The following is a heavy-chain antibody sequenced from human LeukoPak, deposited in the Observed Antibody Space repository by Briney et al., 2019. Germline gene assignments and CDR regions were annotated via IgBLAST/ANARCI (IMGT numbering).Heavy chain of an antibody. Sequence: GSLRLSCAASGFTFSGSAMHWVRQAPGKGLEWVGRIKSKTDGGTTDYAAPVKGRFTISRDDSKNTLYLQMNSLKTEDTAVYYCTTDRYYYDSSGHYWYFDLWGRGTLVTVSS. CDR2: IKSKTDGGTT. J-gene: IGHJ2*01. D-gene: IGHD3-22*01. CDR1: GFTFSGSA. CDR3: TTDRYYYDSSGHYWYFDL. V-gene: IGHV3-15*01.